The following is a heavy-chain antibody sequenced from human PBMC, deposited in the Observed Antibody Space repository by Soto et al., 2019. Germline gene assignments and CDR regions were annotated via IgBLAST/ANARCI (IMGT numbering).Heavy chain of an antibody. D-gene: IGHD3-3*01. Sequence: PSETLSLTCTVSGGTISSYYWSLMRQAAGKGLEWIGRIYTSGSTNYNPSLKSRVTMSVDTSKNQFSLKLSSVTAADTAVYYCARDTGSDYDFWSGPYYYYYGMDVWGKGTTFTVSS. CDR2: IYTSGST. J-gene: IGHJ6*04. V-gene: IGHV4-4*07. CDR3: ARDTGSDYDFWSGPYYYYYGMDV. CDR1: GGTISSYY.